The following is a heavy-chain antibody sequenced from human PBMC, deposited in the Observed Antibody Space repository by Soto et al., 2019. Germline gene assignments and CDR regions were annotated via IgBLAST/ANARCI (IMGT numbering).Heavy chain of an antibody. CDR3: ASGQQDSVGY. CDR2: IGRSVTST. D-gene: IGHD2-15*01. J-gene: IGHJ4*02. Sequence: EVQLVQSGGGLVQPGGSLRLSCAVSGFTFSSYEMNWLRQAPGKGLEWVSDIGRSVTSTSYADSVRGRFTVSRDNAKNSLFLQMNSLRAEDTAMYYCASGQQDSVGYWGQGTRVTVSS. V-gene: IGHV3-48*03. CDR1: GFTFSSYE.